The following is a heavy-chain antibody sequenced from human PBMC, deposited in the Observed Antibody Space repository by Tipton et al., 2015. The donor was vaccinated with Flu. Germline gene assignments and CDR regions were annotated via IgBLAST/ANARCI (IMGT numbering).Heavy chain of an antibody. CDR2: MYYTGNT. CDR1: GGSISSSSYY. J-gene: IGHJ4*02. Sequence: TLSLTCSVSGGSISSSSYYWGWIRQPPGKGLEWIGTMYYTGNTYYNPSLKSRVTISVDTSKNQFSLKLSSVTAADTAVYYCARDNDSSGPHYFDYWGQGTLVTVSS. V-gene: IGHV4-39*07. CDR3: ARDNDSSGPHYFDY. D-gene: IGHD3-22*01.